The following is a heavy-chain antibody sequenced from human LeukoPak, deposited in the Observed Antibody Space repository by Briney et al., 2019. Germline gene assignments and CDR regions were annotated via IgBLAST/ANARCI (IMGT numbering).Heavy chain of an antibody. CDR2: IKSKTDGGTT. V-gene: IGHV3-15*01. Sequence: GGSLRLSCAASGFTFGNAWMSWVRQAPGKGLEWVGRIKSKTDGGTTDYAAPVKGRFTTSRDDSKNTLYLQMNSLKTEDTAVYYCTTQLLWFGESLGYWGQGTLVTVSS. CDR3: TTQLLWFGESLGY. J-gene: IGHJ4*02. D-gene: IGHD3-10*01. CDR1: GFTFGNAW.